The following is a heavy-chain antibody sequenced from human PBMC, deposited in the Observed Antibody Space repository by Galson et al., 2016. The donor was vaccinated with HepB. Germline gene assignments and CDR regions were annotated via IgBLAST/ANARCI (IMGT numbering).Heavy chain of an antibody. CDR2: IYYSGST. Sequence: ETLSLTCTVSGGSISSYYWSWIRQPPGKGLEWIGYIYYSGSTNYNPSLKSRVTISVDTSKNQFSLKLSSVTAADTAVYYCARDPAIITFGGAIVPGPRGFDYWGQGTLVTVSS. V-gene: IGHV4-59*01. J-gene: IGHJ4*02. CDR1: GGSISSYY. D-gene: IGHD3-16*02. CDR3: ARDPAIITFGGAIVPGPRGFDY.